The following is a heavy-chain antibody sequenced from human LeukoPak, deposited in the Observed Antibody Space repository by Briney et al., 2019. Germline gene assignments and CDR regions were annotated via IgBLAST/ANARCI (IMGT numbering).Heavy chain of an antibody. J-gene: IGHJ3*02. Sequence: ASVKVSCKASGGTFSSYAISWVRQAPGQGLEWMGGIIPIFGTANYAQKFQGRVTITADESTSTAYVELSSLRSEDTAVYYCARVVYYYGSGTLDAFDIWGQGTMVTVSS. D-gene: IGHD3-10*01. V-gene: IGHV1-69*13. CDR3: ARVVYYYGSGTLDAFDI. CDR2: IIPIFGTA. CDR1: GGTFSSYA.